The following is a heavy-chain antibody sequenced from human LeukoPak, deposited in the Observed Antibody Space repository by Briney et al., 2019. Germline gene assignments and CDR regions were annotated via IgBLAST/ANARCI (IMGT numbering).Heavy chain of an antibody. CDR2: ISSSRSYI. CDR3: ARFIAAPYYFDY. CDR1: GFTFSSYS. V-gene: IGHV3-21*01. Sequence: GGSLRLSCAASGFTFSSYSMSWVRQAPGKGLEWVSCISSSRSYIYYADSVKARFTISRDNAKNSLYLQINSLRAEDPALYYCARFIAAPYYFDYWGRGTLVTVSP. J-gene: IGHJ4*02. D-gene: IGHD6-13*01.